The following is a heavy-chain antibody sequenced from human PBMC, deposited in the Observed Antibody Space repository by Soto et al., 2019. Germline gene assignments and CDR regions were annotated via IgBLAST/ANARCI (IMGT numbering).Heavy chain of an antibody. V-gene: IGHV1-69*13. CDR2: IIPIFGTA. CDR3: ARGGITGTTLYYYYGMDV. D-gene: IGHD1-7*01. J-gene: IGHJ6*02. Sequence: GASVKVSCKASGGTFSSYAISWVRQAPGQGLEWMGRIIPIFGTANYAQKFQGRVTITADESTSTAYMELSSLRSEDTAVYYCARGGITGTTLYYYYGMDVWGQGTTVTVSS. CDR1: GGTFSSYA.